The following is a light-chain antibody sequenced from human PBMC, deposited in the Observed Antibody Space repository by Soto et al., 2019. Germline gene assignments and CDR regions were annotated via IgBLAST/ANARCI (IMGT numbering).Light chain of an antibody. CDR1: SSNIGSNT. CDR2: TNN. Sequence: QSVLTQPPSASGTPGQRVTISCSGSSSNIGSNTVSWYQQLPGTAPKLLIYTNNQRPSGVPDRFSGSKSGTSASLAISGLQSEDEADHYCAAWDDSLNGVVFGGGTKLTVL. CDR3: AAWDDSLNGVV. V-gene: IGLV1-44*01. J-gene: IGLJ2*01.